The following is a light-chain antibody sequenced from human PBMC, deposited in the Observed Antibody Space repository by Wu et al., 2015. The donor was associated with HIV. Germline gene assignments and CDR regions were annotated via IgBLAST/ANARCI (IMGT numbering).Light chain of an antibody. CDR1: QSVSGT. CDR2: DAS. CDR3: QQYNNWPPT. V-gene: IGKV3D-15*01. Sequence: EIVLTQSPATLSFSPGERATLFCRASQSVSGTLAWYQQKLGQAPRLLIYDASNRATGIPDRFSGGGSGAEFSLTITSMQSEDFAVYYCQQYNNWPPTFGQGTKLDIK. J-gene: IGKJ2*01.